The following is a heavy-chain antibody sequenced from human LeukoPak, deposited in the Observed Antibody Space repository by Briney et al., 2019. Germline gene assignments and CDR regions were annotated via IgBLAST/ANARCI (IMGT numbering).Heavy chain of an antibody. D-gene: IGHD5-18*01. CDR1: GVSINTGCYY. V-gene: IGHV4-61*01. Sequence: SETLSLTCAVSGVSINTGCYYWTWIPQPPGKGLEWIGYKYYSESTRYNSSLRSRLTISLDSSKNQFSLRLTSVTAADKAVYYCARGRSYGFDFDSWGPGTLVIVSS. J-gene: IGHJ4*02. CDR2: KYYSEST. CDR3: ARGRSYGFDFDS.